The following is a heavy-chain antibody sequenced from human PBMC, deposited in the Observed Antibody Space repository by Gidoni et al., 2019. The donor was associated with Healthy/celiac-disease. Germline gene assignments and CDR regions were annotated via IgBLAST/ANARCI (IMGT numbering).Heavy chain of an antibody. CDR3: ARVNSSRWYSLYYFDY. CDR2: IYYRGST. Sequence: QVQLQVSVPGLVKPSPPLSLTCTFSGGSLSSGDYYWSWIRQPPGKGLEWIGYIYYRGSTYYNPSLKSRVTISVDTYKNQFSLKLSTVTAADTAVYYCARVNSSRWYSLYYFDYWGQGTLVNVSS. J-gene: IGHJ4*02. D-gene: IGHD6-13*01. V-gene: IGHV4-30-4*01. CDR1: GGSLSSGDYY.